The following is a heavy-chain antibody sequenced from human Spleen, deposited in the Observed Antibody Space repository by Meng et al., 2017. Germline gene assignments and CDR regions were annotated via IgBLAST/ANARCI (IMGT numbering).Heavy chain of an antibody. CDR3: ARRTQLGIDY. J-gene: IGHJ4*02. D-gene: IGHD7-27*01. Sequence: GESLKISCAASGFTFSTYTMNWVRQAPRKGLEWVSSISSGSGYIYFADSLKGRFTISRDNAKNSLFLQMKSLRAEDTAVYYCARRTQLGIDYWGQGMLVTVSS. CDR1: GFTFSTYT. V-gene: IGHV3-21*01. CDR2: ISSGSGYI.